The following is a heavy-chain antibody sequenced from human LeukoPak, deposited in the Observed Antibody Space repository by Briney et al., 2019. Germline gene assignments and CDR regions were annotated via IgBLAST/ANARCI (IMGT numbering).Heavy chain of an antibody. Sequence: SVKVSCKASGGTFSSYAISWVRQAPGQGLEWMGGIIPIFGTANYAQKSQGRVTITADESTSTAYMELSSLRSEDTAVYYCARARAYYDSSGYYYDFDYWGQGTLVTVSS. CDR2: IIPIFGTA. D-gene: IGHD3-22*01. V-gene: IGHV1-69*13. J-gene: IGHJ4*02. CDR1: GGTFSSYA. CDR3: ARARAYYDSSGYYYDFDY.